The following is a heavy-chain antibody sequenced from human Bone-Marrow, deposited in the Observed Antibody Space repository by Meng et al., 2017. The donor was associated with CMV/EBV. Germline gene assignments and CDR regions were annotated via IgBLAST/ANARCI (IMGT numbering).Heavy chain of an antibody. V-gene: IGHV3-7*01. Sequence: GGFLRLSCVASGFTFSDHWMGWVRQAPGKGLGWVADIWKDGNTIRYFDSVKGRFTISRDNAKNSLFLQMNSLRVEDTAVYYCVRDMGWYRFDSWGQGTLVTVSS. CDR3: VRDMGWYRFDS. J-gene: IGHJ4*02. CDR2: IWKDGNTI. D-gene: IGHD6-19*01. CDR1: GFTFSDHW.